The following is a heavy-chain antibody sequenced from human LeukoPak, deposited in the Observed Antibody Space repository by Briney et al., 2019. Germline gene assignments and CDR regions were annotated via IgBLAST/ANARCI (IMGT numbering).Heavy chain of an antibody. CDR1: GDSISGGAFS. CDR3: ARELWFANAPGSWLDP. V-gene: IGHV4-30-2*01. J-gene: IGHJ5*02. D-gene: IGHD3-10*01. CDR2: IFHTGST. Sequence: PSQTLSLTCVVSGDSISGGAFSWSWIRQPPGKGLEWIGYIFHTGSTFYNPSLKRRVTISVDNSKNQFSLRLTSVTAADTAVYYCARELWFANAPGSWLDPWGQGTLVTVSS.